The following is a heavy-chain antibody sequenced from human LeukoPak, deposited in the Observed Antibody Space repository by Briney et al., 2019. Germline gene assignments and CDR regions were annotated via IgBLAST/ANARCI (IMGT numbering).Heavy chain of an antibody. CDR1: GFTFSSYA. CDR2: ISGSGGRT. J-gene: IGHJ4*02. Sequence: GGSLRLSCAASGFTFSSYAMSSVRQAPGEGLEWVSAISGSGGRTYYADSVKGRFTISRDNSKNTLYLQMNSLRAEDTAVYYCAKDLYDFPFDYWGQGTLVTVSS. CDR3: AKDLYDFPFDY. D-gene: IGHD3-3*01. V-gene: IGHV3-23*01.